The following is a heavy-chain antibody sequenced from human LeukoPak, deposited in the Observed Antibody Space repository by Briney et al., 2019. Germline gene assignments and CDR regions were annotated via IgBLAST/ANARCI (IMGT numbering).Heavy chain of an antibody. D-gene: IGHD2-21*01. Sequence: ASVKVSCKASGYTFTGYYVHWVRQAPGQGLEWMGWINPNSGSTTYAQNFQGRVTMTRDTSINTAYVELSSLRFDDTAVYYCARDLPVWDAFDIWGQGTMVTVSS. CDR3: ARDLPVWDAFDI. CDR2: INPNSGST. V-gene: IGHV1-2*02. J-gene: IGHJ3*02. CDR1: GYTFTGYY.